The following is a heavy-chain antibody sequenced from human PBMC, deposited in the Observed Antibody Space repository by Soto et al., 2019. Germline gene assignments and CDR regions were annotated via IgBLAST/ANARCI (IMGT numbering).Heavy chain of an antibody. CDR3: ARLDQLQPSNAMDV. D-gene: IGHD1-1*01. CDR1: GYSFTHYW. Sequence: PGESLKISCKASGYSFTHYWISWVRQVPGKGLEWMGKIGPSDSYIDYSPSFQGHVTMSVDKSTTTAYLQWGSLKASDSAFYYCARLDQLQPSNAMDVWGQGTTVTVSS. V-gene: IGHV5-10-1*01. J-gene: IGHJ6*02. CDR2: IGPSDSYI.